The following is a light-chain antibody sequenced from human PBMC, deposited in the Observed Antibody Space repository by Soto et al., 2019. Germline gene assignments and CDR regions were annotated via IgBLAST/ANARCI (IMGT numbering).Light chain of an antibody. CDR1: QSVLYSSKNKNY. J-gene: IGKJ2*01. Sequence: DIVMTQSPDSLAVSLGERATINCRSSQSVLYSSKNKNYLAWYQQKPGQPPKLLIYWASTRESGVPDRFSGSESGTDFTLTISSLQAEDVAVYYCQQYYSTPYTFGQGTKLEIK. CDR2: WAS. V-gene: IGKV4-1*01. CDR3: QQYYSTPYT.